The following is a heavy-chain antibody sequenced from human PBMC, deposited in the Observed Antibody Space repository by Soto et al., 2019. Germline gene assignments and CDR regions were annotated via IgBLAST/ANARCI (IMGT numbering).Heavy chain of an antibody. Sequence: PSETLSLTCAAYGASFGGYYWSWIRQATRQGLEWIGEINHSVSTNSNPSLTTRVTISVATSKNQFSLKLSSVTAADAAVYYCARKWWVIAVAGHSVNALDIWGQGTMVTVSS. J-gene: IGHJ3*02. CDR1: GASFGGYY. V-gene: IGHV4-34*01. D-gene: IGHD6-19*01. CDR2: INHSVST. CDR3: ARKWWVIAVAGHSVNALDI.